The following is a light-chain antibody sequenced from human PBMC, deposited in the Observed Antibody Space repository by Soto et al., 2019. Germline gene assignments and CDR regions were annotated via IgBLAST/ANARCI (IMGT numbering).Light chain of an antibody. J-gene: IGKJ1*01. CDR3: QQHTT. Sequence: DIQMTQSPSALSASVGDRVTITCRGSQGISSWLAWYQQKPGKASRLLSYKASSLASGVPSRFSGSGSGTEFTLTISSLQPEDVATYHCQQHTTFGQGTKVEI. V-gene: IGKV1-5*03. CDR2: KAS. CDR1: QGISSW.